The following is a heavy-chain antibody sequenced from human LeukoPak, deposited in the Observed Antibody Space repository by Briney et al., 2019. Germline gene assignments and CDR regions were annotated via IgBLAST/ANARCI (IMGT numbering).Heavy chain of an antibody. Sequence: GGSLRLSCSASGFVFTIYTMYWVRQAPGKGPEYVSTISGSGNGFSIYYADSVKGRFTISRDDSKSILYLQMNGLRSEDTAVYYCVKDFGRIRGTPDSWGQGTLVTVSS. CDR1: GFVFTIYT. V-gene: IGHV3-64D*06. J-gene: IGHJ4*02. CDR2: ISGSGNGFSI. D-gene: IGHD1-26*01. CDR3: VKDFGRIRGTPDS.